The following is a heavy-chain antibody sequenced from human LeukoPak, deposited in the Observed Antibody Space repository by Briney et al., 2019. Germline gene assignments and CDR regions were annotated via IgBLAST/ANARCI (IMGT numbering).Heavy chain of an antibody. CDR1: DGSITNYD. J-gene: IGHJ4*02. D-gene: IGHD6-6*01. V-gene: IGHV4-59*12. CDR3: ARLARYLAARPNDY. Sequence: PSETLFLTCTVSDGSITNYDWSWVRQPPGKGLEFIGHVHYSGTANYNPSLRSRVTISVDTSKNQFSLKLSSVTAADTAVYYCARLARYLAARPNDYWGQGTLVTVSS. CDR2: VHYSGTA.